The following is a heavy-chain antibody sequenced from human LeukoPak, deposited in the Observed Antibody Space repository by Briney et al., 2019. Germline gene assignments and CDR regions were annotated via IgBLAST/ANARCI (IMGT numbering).Heavy chain of an antibody. CDR1: GGSFSGYY. V-gene: IGHV4-34*01. CDR2: INHSGST. CDR3: ARDGDSSRWYYFDY. D-gene: IGHD6-13*01. Sequence: SETLSLTCAVSGGSFSGYYWSWIRQPPGKGLEWMGEINHSGSTNYNPSLKSRVTISVDTSKNQFSLKLSSVTAADTGVYYCARDGDSSRWYYFDYWGQGTLVTVSS. J-gene: IGHJ4*02.